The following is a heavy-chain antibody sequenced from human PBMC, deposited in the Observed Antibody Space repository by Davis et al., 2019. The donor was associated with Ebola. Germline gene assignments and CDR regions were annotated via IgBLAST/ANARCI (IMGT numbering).Heavy chain of an antibody. CDR3: ARARYQLLLAFDI. CDR2: IYYSGST. V-gene: IGHV4-31*03. CDR1: GGSISSGGYY. J-gene: IGHJ3*02. Sequence: SETLSLTCTVSGGSISSGGYYWSWIRQHPGKGLEWIGYIYYSGSTYYNPSLKSRVTISVDTSKNQFSLKLSSVTAADTAVYYCARARYQLLLAFDIWGQGTMVTVSS. D-gene: IGHD2-2*01.